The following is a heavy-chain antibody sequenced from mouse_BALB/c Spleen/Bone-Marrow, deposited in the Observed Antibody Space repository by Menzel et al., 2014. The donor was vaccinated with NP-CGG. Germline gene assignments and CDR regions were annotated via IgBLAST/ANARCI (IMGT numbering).Heavy chain of an antibody. Sequence: EVQLQQSGAELVEPGASVKLSCTASGFNIKDTYIHWVKQGPEQGLEWIGRIDPAHLYTKYAPKFQGKATITADTSSNTAYLQVSILTSEDTAVYYCASLTGTFDYWGQGTTLTVSS. CDR1: GFNIKDTY. D-gene: IGHD4-1*01. CDR2: IDPAHLYT. CDR3: ASLTGTFDY. V-gene: IGHV14-3*02. J-gene: IGHJ2*01.